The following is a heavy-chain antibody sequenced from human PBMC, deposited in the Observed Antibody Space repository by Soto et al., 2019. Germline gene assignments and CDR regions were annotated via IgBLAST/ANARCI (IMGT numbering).Heavy chain of an antibody. CDR3: VRGPRRDDRNEFDY. D-gene: IGHD6-6*01. V-gene: IGHV4-61*01. CDR2: IYYSGTT. Sequence: SETLSLTCTVSGGSVSSGSYYWSWIRQPPGRGLEWIGFIYYSGTTNYNPSLKSRVTISVDTSKNQFSLKLNSVTAADTAVYYCVRGPRRDDRNEFDYWGQGTLVTVSS. CDR1: GGSVSSGSYY. J-gene: IGHJ4*02.